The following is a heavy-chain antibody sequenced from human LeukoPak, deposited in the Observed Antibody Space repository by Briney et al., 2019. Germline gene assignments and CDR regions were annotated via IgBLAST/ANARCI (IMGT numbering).Heavy chain of an antibody. Sequence: GGSLRLSCAASGFTVSSNYMSWVRQAPGKGLEWVSVIYSGGSTYYADSVKGRFTTPRDISKNTLYLQMNSLRAEDTAVYYCASVNGDGAEYFQHWGQGTLVTVSS. D-gene: IGHD2-21*01. CDR3: ASVNGDGAEYFQH. CDR2: IYSGGST. CDR1: GFTVSSNY. V-gene: IGHV3-53*01. J-gene: IGHJ1*01.